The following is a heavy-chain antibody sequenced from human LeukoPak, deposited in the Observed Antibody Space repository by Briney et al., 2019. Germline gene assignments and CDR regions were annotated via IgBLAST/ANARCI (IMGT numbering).Heavy chain of an antibody. V-gene: IGHV3-23*01. D-gene: IGHD1-26*01. Sequence: PGGPLRLSCAASGFTFSSYAMSWVRQTPGKGLQWVSAVSGSGGSTYYADSVKGRFTISRDNSQNTLYLQMNSLRAEDTAVYYCAKVGATQDFWGQGTLVTVSS. CDR1: GFTFSSYA. CDR2: VSGSGGST. CDR3: AKVGATQDF. J-gene: IGHJ4*02.